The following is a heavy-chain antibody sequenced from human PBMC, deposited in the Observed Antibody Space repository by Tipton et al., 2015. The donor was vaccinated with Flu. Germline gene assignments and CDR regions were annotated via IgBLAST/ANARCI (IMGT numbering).Heavy chain of an antibody. CDR3: AKTTSSGYDGSGRDFDY. Sequence: TLSLTCTVSAYSISSGYYWGWIRQPPGKGLEWIGEIHPRGSTNYNPSLKSRVTISVDTSKNQFSLRLSSVTAADTAVYYCAKTTSSGYDGSGRDFDYWGQGTLVTVSS. CDR1: AYSISSGYY. V-gene: IGHV4-38-2*02. D-gene: IGHD3-10*01. CDR2: IHPRGST. J-gene: IGHJ4*02.